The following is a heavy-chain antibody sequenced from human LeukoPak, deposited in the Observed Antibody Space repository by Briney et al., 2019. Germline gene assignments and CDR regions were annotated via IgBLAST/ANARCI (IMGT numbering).Heavy chain of an antibody. CDR3: ARSSSGWYFSYYFDY. D-gene: IGHD6-19*01. Sequence: SETLSLTCTVSGGSISSSSYYWGWIRQPPGKGLEWIGSIYYSGNTYYNPSLKSRVTISVDTSKNQFSLKLSSVTAADTAVYYCARSSSGWYFSYYFDYWGQGTLVTVSS. CDR1: GGSISSSSYY. V-gene: IGHV4-39*01. CDR2: IYYSGNT. J-gene: IGHJ4*02.